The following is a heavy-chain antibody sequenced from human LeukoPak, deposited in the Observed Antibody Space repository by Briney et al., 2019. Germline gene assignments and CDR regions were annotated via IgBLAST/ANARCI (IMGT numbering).Heavy chain of an antibody. V-gene: IGHV3-7*01. CDR3: ARGGSGYSYGKIDY. Sequence: GGSLRLTCAASGFTFSNYWMNWVCQAPGKGLEWVANIKQDGSEKYYVDSVKGRFTISRDNAKNSLYLQMNSLRAEDTAVYYCARGGSGYSYGKIDYWGQGTLVTVSS. CDR2: IKQDGSEK. CDR1: GFTFSNYW. D-gene: IGHD5-18*01. J-gene: IGHJ4*02.